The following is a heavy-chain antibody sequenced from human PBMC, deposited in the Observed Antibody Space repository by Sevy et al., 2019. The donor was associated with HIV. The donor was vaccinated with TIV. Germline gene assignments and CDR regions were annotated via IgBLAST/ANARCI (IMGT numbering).Heavy chain of an antibody. J-gene: IGHJ4*01. CDR1: GFTFSNYA. CDR3: AKTPHRHGTGSGYFDY. CDR2: LSGIDGST. D-gene: IGHD6-19*01. V-gene: IGHV3-23*01. Sequence: GGSLRLSCAASGFTFSNYAMSWVRQAPVKGLEWVSTLSGIDGSTYYPNSVKGRFTMSRDTSKNTLYLEMNSLRAEDTAIYYCAKTPHRHGTGSGYFDYWGHGSLVTVSS.